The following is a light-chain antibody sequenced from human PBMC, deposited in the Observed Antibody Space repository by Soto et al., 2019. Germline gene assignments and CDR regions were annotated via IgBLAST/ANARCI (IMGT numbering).Light chain of an antibody. V-gene: IGKV1-5*03. CDR3: QQYNNWPWT. CDR1: QTISSW. Sequence: DIQMTQSPSTLSGSVGDRVTITCRASQTISSWLAWYQQKPGKAPKLLIYKASTLKSGVPSRFSGSGSGTEFTLTSSSLQSEDFAVYYCQQYNNWPWTFGQGTKVDIK. CDR2: KAS. J-gene: IGKJ1*01.